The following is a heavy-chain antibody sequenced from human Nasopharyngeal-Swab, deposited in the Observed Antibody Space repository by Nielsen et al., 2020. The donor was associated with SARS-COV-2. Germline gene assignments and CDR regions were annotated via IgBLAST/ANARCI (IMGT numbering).Heavy chain of an antibody. V-gene: IGHV3-7*01. J-gene: IGHJ6*03. CDR3: ARDVRIFGVVIITYYYYYYMDV. D-gene: IGHD3-3*01. Sequence: GGSLRLSCAASGFTFSSYWMSWVRRAPGKGLEWVANIKQDGSEKYYVDSVKGRFTISRDNAKNSLYLQMNSLRAEDTAVYYCARDVRIFGVVIITYYYYYYMDVWGKGTTVTVSS. CDR1: GFTFSSYW. CDR2: IKQDGSEK.